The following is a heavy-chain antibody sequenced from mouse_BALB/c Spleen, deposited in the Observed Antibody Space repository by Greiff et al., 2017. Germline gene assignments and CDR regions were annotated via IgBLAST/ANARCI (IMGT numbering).Heavy chain of an antibody. CDR2: ISSGSSTI. Sequence: EVKLQESGGGLVQPGGSRKLSCAASGFTFSSFGMHWVRQAPEKGLEWVAYISSGSSTIYYADTVKGRFTISRDNPKNTLFLQMTSLRSEDTAMYYFARAAMDYWGQGTSVTVSS. V-gene: IGHV5-17*02. CDR3: ARAAMDY. J-gene: IGHJ4*01. CDR1: GFTFSSFG.